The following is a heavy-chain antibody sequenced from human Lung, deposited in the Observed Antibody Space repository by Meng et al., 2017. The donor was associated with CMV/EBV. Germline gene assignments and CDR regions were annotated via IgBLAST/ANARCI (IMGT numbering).Heavy chain of an antibody. CDR1: GLSLSTYG. D-gene: IGHD3-10*01. J-gene: IGHJ4*02. V-gene: IGHV3-30*02. Sequence: GGSXRLXXEASGLSLSTYGIHWVRQAPGKGLEWVAFIRYDGGKKEYVDSVKGRFTISRDNSKNTVNLQMNSLRAEDTAVYYCAKDSGRGGHLWFRGVDYWXQGTXVTVSS. CDR3: AKDSGRGGHLWFRGVDY. CDR2: IRYDGGKK.